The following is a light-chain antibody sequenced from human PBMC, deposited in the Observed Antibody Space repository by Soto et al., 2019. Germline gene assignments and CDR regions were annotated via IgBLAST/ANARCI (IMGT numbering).Light chain of an antibody. CDR2: DAS. CDR3: QQYDNLPST. J-gene: IGKJ3*01. V-gene: IGKV1-33*01. CDR1: QDISNY. Sequence: DIQMTQSPSSLSASVGDRVTITCQASQDISNYLNWYQQKPGKAPKLLIYDASNLETGVPSRFSGSGSGTDFTLTISSLQPEDIAIYYCQQYDNLPSTFGPGTKVDIK.